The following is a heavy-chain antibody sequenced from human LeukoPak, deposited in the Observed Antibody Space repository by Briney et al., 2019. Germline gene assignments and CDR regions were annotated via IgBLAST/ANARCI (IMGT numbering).Heavy chain of an antibody. Sequence: SVKVSCKASGGTFSSYAISWVRQAPGQGLEWMGGIIPIFGTANYAQKFQGRVTITADESTSTAYMELSSLRSEDTAVYYCARDKGPRGEAPDYWGQGTLVTVSS. D-gene: IGHD2-21*01. V-gene: IGHV1-69*13. CDR3: ARDKGPRGEAPDY. J-gene: IGHJ4*02. CDR1: GGTFSSYA. CDR2: IIPIFGTA.